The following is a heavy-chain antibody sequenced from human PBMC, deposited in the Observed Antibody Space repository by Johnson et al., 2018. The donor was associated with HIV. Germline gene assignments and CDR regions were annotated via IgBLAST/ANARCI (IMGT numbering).Heavy chain of an antibody. V-gene: IGHV3-23*04. CDR1: GLPFSSYA. D-gene: IGHD4-11*01. CDR3: ARSYSTSWNASDI. J-gene: IGHJ3*02. Sequence: VQLVESGGGVVQPGRSLRLSCAASGLPFSSYALSWVRQAPGKGLAWVSAISGSGGSTYYADSVKGRLTISRDNSKNTLYLQMNSLRAEDTAVYYCARSYSTSWNASDIWGQGTMVTVSS. CDR2: ISGSGGST.